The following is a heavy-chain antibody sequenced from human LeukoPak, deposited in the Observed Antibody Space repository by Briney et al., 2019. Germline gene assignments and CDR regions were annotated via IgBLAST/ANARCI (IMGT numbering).Heavy chain of an antibody. Sequence: PSETLSLTCTVSGGSISGYYWSWIRQPAGKGLEWIGRVYTSGSTHYNPSLKSRVTMSVDTSKNQFSLKLSSMTAADTAVYYCARLITGTTTAFDIWGQGTMVTVSS. CDR2: VYTSGST. CDR1: GGSISGYY. J-gene: IGHJ3*02. V-gene: IGHV4-4*07. D-gene: IGHD1-7*01. CDR3: ARLITGTTTAFDI.